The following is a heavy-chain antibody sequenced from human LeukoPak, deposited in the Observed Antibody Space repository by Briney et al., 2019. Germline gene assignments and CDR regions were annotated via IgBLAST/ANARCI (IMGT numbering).Heavy chain of an antibody. CDR1: GFTFSSYG. J-gene: IGHJ4*02. D-gene: IGHD3-10*01. CDR2: IRYDGSNK. CDR3: AKEAPMVRGVMGDY. V-gene: IGHV3-30*02. Sequence: SGGSLRLSCAASGFTFSSYGMHWVRQAPGKGLEWVAFIRYDGSNKYYADSVKGRFTISRDNSKNTLYLQMNSLRAEDTAVYYCAKEAPMVRGVMGDYWGQGTLVTVSS.